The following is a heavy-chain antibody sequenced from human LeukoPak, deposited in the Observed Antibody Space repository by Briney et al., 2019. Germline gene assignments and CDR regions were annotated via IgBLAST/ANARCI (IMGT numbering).Heavy chain of an antibody. CDR2: IYYSGST. V-gene: IGHV4-59*01. J-gene: IGHJ4*02. CDR3: ARTVVAATEYFDY. Sequence: PSETLPLTCTVSGGSISSYYWSWIRQPPGKGLEWIGYIYYSGSTNYNPSLKSRVTISVGTSKNQFSLKLSSVTAADTAVYYCARTVVAATEYFDYWGQGTLVTVSS. D-gene: IGHD2-15*01. CDR1: GGSISSYY.